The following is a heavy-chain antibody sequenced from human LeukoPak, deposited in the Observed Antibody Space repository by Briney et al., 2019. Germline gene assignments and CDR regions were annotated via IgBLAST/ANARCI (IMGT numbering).Heavy chain of an antibody. J-gene: IGHJ4*02. D-gene: IGHD2-2*01. CDR1: GYNFNTYG. CDR2: ISSSTGNT. CDR3: VRLPLGYCSSTSCLD. V-gene: IGHV1-18*01. Sequence: GASVKVSCKASGYNFNTYGIGWVRQAPGQGLEWMGWISSSTGNTKYAQKLQDRVTMTTDTSTSTAYLYLRNLRSDDTAVYYCVRLPLGYCSSTSCLDWGQGTLVTVSS.